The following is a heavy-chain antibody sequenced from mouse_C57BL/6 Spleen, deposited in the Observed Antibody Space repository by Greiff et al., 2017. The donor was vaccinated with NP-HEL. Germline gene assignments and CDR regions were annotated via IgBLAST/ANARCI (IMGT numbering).Heavy chain of an antibody. CDR2: IDPENGDT. J-gene: IGHJ4*01. Sequence: EVQLQESGAELVRPGASVKLSCTASGFNIKDDYMHWVKQRPEQGLEWIGWIDPENGDTEYASKFQGKATITADTSSNTAYLQLSSLTSEDTAVYYCTRTLSTGDMDDWGKGTSVTVSS. CDR1: GFNIKDDY. CDR3: TRTLSTGDMDD. D-gene: IGHD1-1*01. V-gene: IGHV14-4*01.